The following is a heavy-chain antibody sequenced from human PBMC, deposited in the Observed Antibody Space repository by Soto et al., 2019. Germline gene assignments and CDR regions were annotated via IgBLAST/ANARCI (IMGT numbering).Heavy chain of an antibody. CDR3: ARQGLGVLHGLVDV. D-gene: IGHD3-10*01. J-gene: IGHJ6*02. CDR1: GGSISRGVYY. CDR2: IYYSGST. Sequence: SETLSLTCTVSGGSISRGVYYWSWIRQPPGKGLEWIGYIYYSGSTYYNPSLKSRVTISVDTSKNQFSLNLTSVTAADTAVYYCARQGLGVLHGLVDVWVQGTAASVSS. V-gene: IGHV4-30-4*01.